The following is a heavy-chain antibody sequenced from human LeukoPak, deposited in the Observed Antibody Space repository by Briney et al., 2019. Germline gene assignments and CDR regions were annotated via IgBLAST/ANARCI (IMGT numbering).Heavy chain of an antibody. J-gene: IGHJ3*02. V-gene: IGHV4-59*01. CDR3: AGHPPYGVADAFDI. Sequence: PSETLSLTRTVSGGSISSYYWSWIRQPPGKGLEWIGYIYYSGSTNYNPSLKSRVTISVDTSKNQFSLKLSSVTAADTAVYYCAGHPPYGVADAFDIWGQGTMVTVSS. CDR2: IYYSGST. CDR1: GGSISSYY. D-gene: IGHD4-17*01.